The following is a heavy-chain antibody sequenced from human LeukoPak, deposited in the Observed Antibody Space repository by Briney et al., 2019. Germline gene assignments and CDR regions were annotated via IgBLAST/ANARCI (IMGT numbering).Heavy chain of an antibody. CDR2: INPNSGGT. V-gene: IGHV1-2*02. Sequence: ASVKVSCKASGYTFTSYGISWVRQAPGQGLEWMGWINPNSGGTNYAQKFQGRVTMTRDTSISTAYMELSRLRSDDTAVYYCASLCSGGSCYLGGYDAFDIWGQGTMVTVSS. CDR3: ASLCSGGSCYLGGYDAFDI. J-gene: IGHJ3*02. CDR1: GYTFTSYG. D-gene: IGHD2-15*01.